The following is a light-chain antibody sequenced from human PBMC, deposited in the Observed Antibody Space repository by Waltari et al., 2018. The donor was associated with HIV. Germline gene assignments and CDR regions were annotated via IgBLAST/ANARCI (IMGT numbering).Light chain of an antibody. CDR1: QSVLYSSNNKNY. CDR3: QHYSITPVT. J-gene: IGKJ2*01. Sequence: DIVMTQSPDYLAVSLGERATMNCKSSQSVLYSSNNKNYLAWYQQKPGQPPKLLIYWASTRESGVPDRSSGSGSATDFTLTISSLQAEDVAVYYCQHYSITPVTFGQGTKLEIK. V-gene: IGKV4-1*01. CDR2: WAS.